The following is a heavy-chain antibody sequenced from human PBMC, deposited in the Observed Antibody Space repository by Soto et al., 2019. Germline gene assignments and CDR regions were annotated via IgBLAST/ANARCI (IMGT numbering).Heavy chain of an antibody. CDR3: ARDKAFGTFYY. V-gene: IGHV1-18*01. J-gene: IGHJ4*02. Sequence: RASVKVSCKASGYTFTSYGISWLRQAPGQGLEWMGWISTHNGNTNYAQKFQGRVTLTTDTSTNTAYMELRSLRSDDTAVYYCARDKAFGTFYYWGQGTLVTVSS. D-gene: IGHD3-16*01. CDR1: GYTFTSYG. CDR2: ISTHNGNT.